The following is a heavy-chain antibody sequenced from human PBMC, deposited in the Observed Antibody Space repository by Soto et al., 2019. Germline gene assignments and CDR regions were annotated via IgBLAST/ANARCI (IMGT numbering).Heavy chain of an antibody. V-gene: IGHV3-23*01. CDR2: ISGSGGST. CDR1: GFTFRSYA. D-gene: IGHD2-2*01. Sequence: GGSLRLSCAASGFTFRSYAMSWVRQAPGKGLEWVSAISGSGGSTYYADSVKGRFTISRDNSKNTLYLQMNSLRAEDTAVYYCAKGVSQPKVYYFHYWGQGTLVTVSS. CDR3: AKGVSQPKVYYFHY. J-gene: IGHJ4*02.